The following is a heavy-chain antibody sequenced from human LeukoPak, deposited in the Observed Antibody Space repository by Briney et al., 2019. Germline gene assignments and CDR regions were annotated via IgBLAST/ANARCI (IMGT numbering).Heavy chain of an antibody. CDR1: GFTFSTYA. CDR2: VSGSGGST. CDR3: AKVARDCSSTICYVDY. D-gene: IGHD2-2*01. J-gene: IGHJ4*02. Sequence: GGSLRLSCAASGFTFSTYAMRWVRQAPGKGLEWVSGVSGSGGSTFYADSVKGRFTISRDNSKNTVYLQMNSLRVEDTAVYYCAKVARDCSSTICYVDYWGQGTLVTDSS. V-gene: IGHV3-23*01.